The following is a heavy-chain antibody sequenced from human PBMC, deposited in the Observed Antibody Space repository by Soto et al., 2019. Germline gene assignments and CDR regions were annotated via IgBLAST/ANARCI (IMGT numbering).Heavy chain of an antibody. Sequence: GGSLRLSCAASGFTFSSYWMSWVRQAPGKGLEWVANIKQGGSEKYYVDSVKGRFTISRDNAKNSLYLQMNSLRAEDTAVYYCARDYFGRVRGVLDYWGQGTLVTVSS. CDR2: IKQGGSEK. CDR1: GFTFSSYW. J-gene: IGHJ4*02. D-gene: IGHD3-10*01. CDR3: ARDYFGRVRGVLDY. V-gene: IGHV3-7*01.